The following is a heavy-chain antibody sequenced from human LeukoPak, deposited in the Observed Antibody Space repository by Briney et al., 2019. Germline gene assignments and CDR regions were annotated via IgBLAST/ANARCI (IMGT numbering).Heavy chain of an antibody. Sequence: ASVRVSCKASGYTFSIYGFSWVRQAPGQGLEWMGWISAYNGNTNYAQKFQGRVTMTRDTSISTAYMELSRLRSDDTAVYYCARDLGSMVRGVISDYWGQGTLVTVSS. CDR3: ARDLGSMVRGVISDY. J-gene: IGHJ4*02. V-gene: IGHV1-18*01. D-gene: IGHD3-10*01. CDR1: GYTFSIYG. CDR2: ISAYNGNT.